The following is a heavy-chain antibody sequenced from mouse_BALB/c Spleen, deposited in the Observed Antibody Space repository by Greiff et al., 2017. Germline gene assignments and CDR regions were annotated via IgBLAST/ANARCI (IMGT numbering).Heavy chain of an antibody. J-gene: IGHJ3*01. D-gene: IGHD2-14*01. V-gene: IGHV5-17*02. CDR3: ARSQRYDAWFAY. Sequence: EVQLVESGGGLVQPGGSRKLSCAASGFTFSSFGMHWVRQAPEKGLEWVAYISSGSSTIYYADTVKGRFTISRDNPKNTLFLQMTSLRSEDTAMYYCARSQRYDAWFAYWGQGTLVTVSA. CDR2: ISSGSSTI. CDR1: GFTFSSFG.